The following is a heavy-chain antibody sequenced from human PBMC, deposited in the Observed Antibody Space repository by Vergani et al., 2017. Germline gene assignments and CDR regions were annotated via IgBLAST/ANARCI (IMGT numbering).Heavy chain of an antibody. CDR1: GFTFSSYG. J-gene: IGHJ6*03. CDR2: IRYDGSNK. Sequence: QVQLVESGGDVVQPGGSLRLSCAASGFTFSSYGMHWVRQAPGKGLEWVAFIRYDGSNKYYADSVKGRFTISRDNSKNTLYLQMNSLRAEDTAVYHCAKEGMGYCSSTSCPPHYYYYYMDVWGKGTTVTVSS. V-gene: IGHV3-30*02. CDR3: AKEGMGYCSSTSCPPHYYYYYMDV. D-gene: IGHD2-2*01.